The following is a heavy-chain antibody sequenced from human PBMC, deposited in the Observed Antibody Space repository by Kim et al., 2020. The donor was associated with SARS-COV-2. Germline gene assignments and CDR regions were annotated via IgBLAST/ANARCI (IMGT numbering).Heavy chain of an antibody. CDR1: GFTVSNYA. D-gene: IGHD6-19*01. CDR2: ISSSGSTT. CDR3: TAPRGIGWFSY. V-gene: IGHV3-23*01. J-gene: IGHJ1*01. Sequence: GGSLRLSCAASGFTVSNYAMSWVRQAPGKGLEWVSVISSSGSTTHYEDSVKGLFTTSRDNSKNTLHQQMNSLRDEKTVFYYWTAPRGIGWFSYCGQGT.